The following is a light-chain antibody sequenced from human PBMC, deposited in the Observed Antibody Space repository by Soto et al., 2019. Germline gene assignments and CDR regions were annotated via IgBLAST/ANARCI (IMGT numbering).Light chain of an antibody. CDR2: INSDGSH. CDR1: SGHSSYA. V-gene: IGLV4-69*01. J-gene: IGLJ2*01. Sequence: QSVLTQSPSASASLGASVKLTCTLNSGHSSYAIAWHQQQPEKRPRYLMKINSDGSHNKGDGIPDRFSGSSSGAERYLTISSLQSEDEADYYCQIWGTGSQRVFGGGTKLTVL. CDR3: QIWGTGSQRV.